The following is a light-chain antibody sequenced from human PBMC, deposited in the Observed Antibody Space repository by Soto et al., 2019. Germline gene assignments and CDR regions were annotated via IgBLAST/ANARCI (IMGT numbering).Light chain of an antibody. V-gene: IGLV1-44*01. CDR1: SSNIGSNI. Sequence: QSVLTQPPSASGTPGQRVSISCSGSSSNIGSNIVNWYQQLPGTAPRLLIYRDLQRPSGVPDRFSGSKSGTSASLAISGLQSEDEADYYCAAWDDSLNGVVFGEGTKLTVL. CDR3: AAWDDSLNGVV. CDR2: RDL. J-gene: IGLJ2*01.